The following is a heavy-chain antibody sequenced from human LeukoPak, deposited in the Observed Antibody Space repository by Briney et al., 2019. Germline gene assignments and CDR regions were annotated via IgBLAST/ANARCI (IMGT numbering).Heavy chain of an antibody. J-gene: IGHJ3*02. CDR2: INSDGSTT. CDR1: GFTFSSYW. CDR3: ARDTADDAFDI. V-gene: IGHV3-74*01. Sequence: GGSLRLSCAASGFTFSSYWMHWVRQAPGKGLVWVSRINSDGSTTSYADSVKGRFTISRDNAKNTLYLQMNSLRAEDTAVYYCARDTADDAFDIWGQGTMVTVSS.